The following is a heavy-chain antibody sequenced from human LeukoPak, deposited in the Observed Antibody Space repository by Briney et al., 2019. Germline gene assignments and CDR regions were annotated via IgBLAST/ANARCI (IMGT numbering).Heavy chain of an antibody. Sequence: GGSLRLSCAASGFTFSNYAMNWVRQAPGKGLEWVSAISGSGATTYYADSVKGRFTISRDNSKNTLYLQMNSLSPEDTAVYYRAKSPDYGDPYWYFDLWGRGTLVTVSS. J-gene: IGHJ2*01. CDR1: GFTFSNYA. CDR2: ISGSGATT. CDR3: AKSPDYGDPYWYFDL. D-gene: IGHD4-17*01. V-gene: IGHV3-23*01.